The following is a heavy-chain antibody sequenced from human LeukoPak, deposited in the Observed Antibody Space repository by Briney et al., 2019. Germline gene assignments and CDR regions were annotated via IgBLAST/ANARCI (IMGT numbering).Heavy chain of an antibody. CDR1: GYSIRTGYY. J-gene: IGHJ3*02. Sequence: SETLSLTCGVSGYSIRTGYYWGWVRQPPGKDLEWIGSVYHSGSTYYNPSLKSRVNILVDTSKNQFSLSLTSVTAADTAVYYCARSYFSVGAVDIWGQGTMVTVSS. CDR2: VYHSGST. CDR3: ARSYFSVGAVDI. D-gene: IGHD2/OR15-2a*01. V-gene: IGHV4-38-2*01.